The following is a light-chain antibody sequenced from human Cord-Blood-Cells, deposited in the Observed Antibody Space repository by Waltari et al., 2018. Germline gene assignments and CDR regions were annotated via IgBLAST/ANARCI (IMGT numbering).Light chain of an antibody. CDR3: QQYNNWPLT. CDR2: GAS. V-gene: IGKV3-15*01. CDR1: QSVSSN. Sequence: EIVMTQSPATLSVSPGERATLYCRASQSVSSNLAWYQQKPGQAPRLLIYGASTRATGIPARFSGSGSGTEITLTISSLQSEDFAVYYCQQYNNWPLTFGGGTKVEIK. J-gene: IGKJ4*01.